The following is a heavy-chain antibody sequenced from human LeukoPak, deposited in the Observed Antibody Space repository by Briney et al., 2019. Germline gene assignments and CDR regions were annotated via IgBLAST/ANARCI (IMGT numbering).Heavy chain of an antibody. J-gene: IGHJ4*02. CDR3: ARVGYSSGWYDY. CDR2: INPNSGGT. Sequence: GSVKVSCKASGYTFTGYYMHWVRQAPGQGLEWMGWINPNSGGTNYAQKFQGRVTMTRDTSISTAYMELSRLRSDDTAVYYCARVGYSSGWYDYWGQGTLVTVSS. V-gene: IGHV1-2*02. D-gene: IGHD6-19*01. CDR1: GYTFTGYY.